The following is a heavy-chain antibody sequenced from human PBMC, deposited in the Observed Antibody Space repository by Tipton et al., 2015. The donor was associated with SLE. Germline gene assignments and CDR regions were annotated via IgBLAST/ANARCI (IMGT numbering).Heavy chain of an antibody. CDR3: AREAAYSGSYYNWFDS. CDR1: GGSISSGSYY. CDR2: IYSSGST. J-gene: IGHJ5*02. D-gene: IGHD1-26*01. Sequence: TLSLTCTVSGGSISSGSYYWSWIRQPAGKGLEWIGRIYSSGSTNENLSLKSRVSISKDTSKNQFSLKLSSVTAADMAVYYCAREAAYSGSYYNWFDSWGQGTLVTVSS. V-gene: IGHV4-61*02.